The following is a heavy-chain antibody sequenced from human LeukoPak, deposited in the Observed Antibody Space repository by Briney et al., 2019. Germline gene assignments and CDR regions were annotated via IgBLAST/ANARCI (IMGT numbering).Heavy chain of an antibody. V-gene: IGHV4-4*07. CDR2: LYVSGST. CDR1: GGSISPYY. D-gene: IGHD2-15*01. CDR3: ARVQRYCSGGSCYPNYYYYYGMDV. Sequence: SETLSLTCTVSGGSISPYYWNWIRQPAGKGLEWIGRLYVSGSTDYNPSLKSRVSISGDTSKNQFSLKLSSVTAADTAVYYCARVQRYCSGGSCYPNYYYYYGMDVWGQGTTVTVSS. J-gene: IGHJ6*02.